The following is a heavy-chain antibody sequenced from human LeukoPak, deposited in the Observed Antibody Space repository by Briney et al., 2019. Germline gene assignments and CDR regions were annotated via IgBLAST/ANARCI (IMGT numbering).Heavy chain of an antibody. CDR3: ARQMSTVTPIDF. CDR2: FNPNGGGT. D-gene: IGHD4-17*01. V-gene: IGHV1-2*02. J-gene: IGHJ4*02. Sequence: ASVKVSCKASGYTFTAYYMHWVRQAPGQGLEWMGWFNPNGGGTNYAQKFHGRLIMTRDTSISTADMELSRLTSDDTAVYYCARQMSTVTPIDFWGQGTLVTVSS. CDR1: GYTFTAYY.